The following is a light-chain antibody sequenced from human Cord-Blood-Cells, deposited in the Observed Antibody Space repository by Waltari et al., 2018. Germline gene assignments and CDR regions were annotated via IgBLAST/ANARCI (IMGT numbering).Light chain of an antibody. CDR3: QQYGSSPIT. V-gene: IGKV3D-20*01. CDR2: DAS. Sequence: DIVLTQSPATLSLSPGERATLSCGASQSVSSSYLAWYQQKPGLAPRLLIYDASSRATGIPDRFSGSWSGTDFTLTISRLEPEDFAVYYCQQYGSSPITFGQGTRLEIK. J-gene: IGKJ5*01. CDR1: QSVSSSY.